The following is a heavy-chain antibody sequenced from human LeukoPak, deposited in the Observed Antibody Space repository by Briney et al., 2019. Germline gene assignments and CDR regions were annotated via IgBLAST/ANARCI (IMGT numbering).Heavy chain of an antibody. CDR2: ISSNGGST. CDR1: GFTFSSYA. CDR3: ARDLEARANFQFYYGMDV. Sequence: PGGSLRLSCAASGFTFSSYAMHWVRQAPGKGLEYVSAISSNGGSTYYANSVKGRFTISRDNSKNTLYLQMGSLRAEDMAVYYCARDLEARANFQFYYGMDVWGQGTTVTVSS. D-gene: IGHD4/OR15-4a*01. J-gene: IGHJ6*02. V-gene: IGHV3-64*01.